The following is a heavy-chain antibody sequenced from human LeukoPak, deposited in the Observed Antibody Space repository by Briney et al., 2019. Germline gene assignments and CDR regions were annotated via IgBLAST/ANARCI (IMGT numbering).Heavy chain of an antibody. CDR3: ARTYCGGDCYGYFQH. CDR2: VSGDGNRS. Sequence: GEALRLSCAASGFTFSVYWIYWVRQAPGKGLVWVSRVSGDGNRSTYADSVKGRFTISRDNAKNTVYLQMNSLRAEDTAVYYCARTYCGGDCYGYFQHWGQGTLVTVSA. D-gene: IGHD2-21*02. J-gene: IGHJ1*01. V-gene: IGHV3-74*01. CDR1: GFTFSVYW.